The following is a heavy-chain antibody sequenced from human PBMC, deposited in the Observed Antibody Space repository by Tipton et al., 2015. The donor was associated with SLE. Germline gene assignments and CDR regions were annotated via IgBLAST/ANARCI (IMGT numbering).Heavy chain of an antibody. CDR3: ARDLTGLGFDY. Sequence: LRLSCTVSGGSIGSGSYYWSWIRQPAGKGLEWIGRIYTSGSTNYNPSLKSRVTISVDTSKNQFSLKLSSVTAADTAVYYCARDLTGLGFDYWGQGTLVTVSS. J-gene: IGHJ4*02. D-gene: IGHD1-20*01. CDR1: GGSIGSGSYY. V-gene: IGHV4-61*02. CDR2: IYTSGST.